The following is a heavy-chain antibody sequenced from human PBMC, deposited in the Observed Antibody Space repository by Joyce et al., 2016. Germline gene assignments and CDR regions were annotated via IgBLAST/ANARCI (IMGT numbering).Heavy chain of an antibody. CDR1: RGTFSNLG. D-gene: IGHD2-15*01. J-gene: IGHJ6*02. V-gene: IGHV1-69*01. CDR2: IIPSFSKV. Sequence: QVQLVQSGAEVKKPGSSVKVSCKTSRGTFSNLGFSWVRQAPGQGLEWMGGIIPSFSKVNYAQNFQGRGTITADESTSTVYMELNSLRFEDTAMYFCARDKSGVIAATGNYFYNGLDVWGQGTTITVS. CDR3: ARDKSGVIAATGNYFYNGLDV.